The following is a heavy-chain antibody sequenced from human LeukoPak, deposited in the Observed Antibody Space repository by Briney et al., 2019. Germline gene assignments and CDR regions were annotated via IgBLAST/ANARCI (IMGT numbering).Heavy chain of an antibody. CDR2: IKQDGSEK. Sequence: PGGSLRLSFAASGFTFSSYWMSWVRQAPGKGLEWVANIKQDGSEKYYVDSVKGRFTISRDNAKNSLYLQMNSLRAEDTAVYYCARVLRYFDWPGDWFDPWGQGTLVTVSS. D-gene: IGHD3-9*01. J-gene: IGHJ5*02. V-gene: IGHV3-7*01. CDR3: ARVLRYFDWPGDWFDP. CDR1: GFTFSSYW.